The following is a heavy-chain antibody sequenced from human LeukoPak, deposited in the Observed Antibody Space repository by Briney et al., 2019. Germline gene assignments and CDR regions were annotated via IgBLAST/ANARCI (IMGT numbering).Heavy chain of an antibody. D-gene: IGHD6-13*01. CDR3: ARESSSQRGAIQH. V-gene: IGHV3-7*01. Sequence: GGSLRLSCAASGFTFSRYWMGWVRQAPGKGLEWVANIKEDGSEKFYVDSVEGRFTISRDNAKYSLYLQMNSLRAEDTAVYYCARESSSQRGAIQHWGQGTLVTVSS. CDR1: GFTFSRYW. J-gene: IGHJ1*01. CDR2: IKEDGSEK.